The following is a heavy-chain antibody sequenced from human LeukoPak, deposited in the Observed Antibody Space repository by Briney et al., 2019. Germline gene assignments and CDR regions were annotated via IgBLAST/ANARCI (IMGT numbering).Heavy chain of an antibody. CDR3: ARVPYCGGDCYFFDY. V-gene: IGHV3-30*14. CDR2: ISSDGREE. Sequence: GTSLRLSCAASGFTLNKYAMHWVRQAPGQGLESVAVISSDGREEFYPDSVKGRFTISRDTSKNTLYLQMNSLRAEDTAVYYCARVPYCGGDCYFFDYWGQGTLVTVSS. D-gene: IGHD2-21*02. J-gene: IGHJ4*02. CDR1: GFTLNKYA.